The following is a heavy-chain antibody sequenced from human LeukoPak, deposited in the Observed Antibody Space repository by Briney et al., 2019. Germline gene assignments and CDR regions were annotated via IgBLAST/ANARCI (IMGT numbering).Heavy chain of an antibody. CDR3: ARGEPIYGSGSYYNPNNDY. CDR1: GGSFSGYY. CDR2: INHSGGT. Sequence: SETLSLTCAVYGGSFSGYYWSWIRQPPGKGLEWIGEINHSGGTNYNPSLKSRVTISVDTSKNQFSLKLSSVTAADTAVYYCARGEPIYGSGSYYNPNNDYWGQGTLVTVSS. J-gene: IGHJ4*02. V-gene: IGHV4-34*01. D-gene: IGHD3-10*01.